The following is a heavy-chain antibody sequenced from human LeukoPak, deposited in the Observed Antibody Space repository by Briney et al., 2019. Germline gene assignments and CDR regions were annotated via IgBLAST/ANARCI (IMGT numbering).Heavy chain of an antibody. V-gene: IGHV3-23*01. J-gene: IGHJ4*02. CDR1: GFTFSRYD. CDR3: TNGLCCGDYGGY. D-gene: IGHD4-23*01. Sequence: PGGSLRLSCAASGFTFSRYDMSWVRQAPGKGPEWVSYISGSGARTYYADSVKGRFTISRDNSKNTLYLQMNNLRADDTAIYYCTNGLCCGDYGGYWGPGTLVTVSS. CDR2: ISGSGART.